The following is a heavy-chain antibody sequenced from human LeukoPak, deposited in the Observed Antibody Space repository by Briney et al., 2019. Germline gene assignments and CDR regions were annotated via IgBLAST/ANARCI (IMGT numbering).Heavy chain of an antibody. D-gene: IGHD3-10*01. CDR2: INHSGST. V-gene: IGHV4-34*01. CDR1: GVSFNGYY. Sequence: PSETLSLTCAVCGVSFNGYYWSWIRQPPGKGLEWIGEINHSGSTNYNPSLKSRVTISVDTSKNQFSLKVSAVTAADTAVYYCARGLALLGFGEPPRYNLFDPWGERTLVTVSS. CDR3: ARGLALLGFGEPPRYNLFDP. J-gene: IGHJ5*02.